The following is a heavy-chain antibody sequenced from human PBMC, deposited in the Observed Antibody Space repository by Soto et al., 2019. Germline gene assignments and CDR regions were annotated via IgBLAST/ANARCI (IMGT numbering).Heavy chain of an antibody. Sequence: ASVKVSCKTSGYTFTTYVIHWVRQAPGQRLEWMAWINADSGITKSSQEFRDRVTFTRDTSANTVYMELTSVTAADTAVYFCARDSRERGPQLVGQLDTWGQGTLVTVSS. CDR1: GYTFTTYV. D-gene: IGHD1-1*01. CDR2: INADSGIT. V-gene: IGHV1-3*03. J-gene: IGHJ5*02. CDR3: ARDSRERGPQLVGQLDT.